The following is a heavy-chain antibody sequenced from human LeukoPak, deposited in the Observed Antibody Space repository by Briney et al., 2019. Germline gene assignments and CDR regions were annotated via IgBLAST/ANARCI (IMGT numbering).Heavy chain of an antibody. CDR2: ISPSGDIT. D-gene: IGHD2-21*01. CDR1: GLTVSSNY. CDR3: AAISSYYYMDV. J-gene: IGHJ6*03. Sequence: GGSLRLSCAASGLTVSSNYMSWVRQAPGKGLEWVSGISPSGDITYYADSVMGRFSISRDNPKSTVSLQMSSLRAEDTAVYYCAAISSYYYMDVWGKGTTVTISS. V-gene: IGHV3-23*01.